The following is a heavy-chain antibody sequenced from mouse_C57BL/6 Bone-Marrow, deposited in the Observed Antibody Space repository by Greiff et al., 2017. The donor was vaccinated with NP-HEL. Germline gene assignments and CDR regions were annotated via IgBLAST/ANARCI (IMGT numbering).Heavy chain of an antibody. CDR3: AIYYGSSYVRLYYAMDY. Sequence: QVQLQQSGAELVKPGASVKISCKASGYAFSSYWMNWVKQRPGKGLEWIGQIYPGDGDTNYNGKFKGKATLTADKSSSTAYMQLSSLTSEDSAVYFCAIYYGSSYVRLYYAMDYWGQGTSVTVSS. CDR1: GYAFSSYW. D-gene: IGHD1-1*01. J-gene: IGHJ4*01. V-gene: IGHV1-80*01. CDR2: IYPGDGDT.